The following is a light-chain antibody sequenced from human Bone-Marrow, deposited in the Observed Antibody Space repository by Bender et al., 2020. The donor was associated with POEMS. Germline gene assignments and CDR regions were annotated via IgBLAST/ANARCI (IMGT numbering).Light chain of an antibody. J-gene: IGLJ1*01. CDR2: DVS. Sequence: QSALTQPASVSGSPGQSITISCTGTSSDVGSYNLVSWYQQHPGKAPKLIIYDVSKRPSGVSSRFSGFKSGNTPSLTISGLQGEDEADYYCCSYAGGNNYVFGTGTKVSLL. CDR3: CSYAGGNNYV. CDR1: SSDVGSYNL. V-gene: IGLV2-23*02.